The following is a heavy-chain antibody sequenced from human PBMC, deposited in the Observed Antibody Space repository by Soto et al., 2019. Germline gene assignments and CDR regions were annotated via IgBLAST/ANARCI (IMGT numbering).Heavy chain of an antibody. V-gene: IGHV4-59*01. D-gene: IGHD4-4*01. Sequence: PETLSLTCTVSGGSISSYYWSWIRQPPGKGLEWIGYIYYSGSTNYNPSLKSRVTISVDTSKNQFSLKLSSVTAADTAVYYCASNTVTTQNWYYYYGMAVWGQGTTVIVSS. CDR3: ASNTVTTQNWYYYYGMAV. CDR2: IYYSGST. J-gene: IGHJ6*02. CDR1: GGSISSYY.